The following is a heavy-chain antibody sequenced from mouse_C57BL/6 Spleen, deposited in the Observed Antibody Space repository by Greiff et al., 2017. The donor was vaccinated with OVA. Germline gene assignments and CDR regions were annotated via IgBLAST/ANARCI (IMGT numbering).Heavy chain of an antibody. CDR3: ARDSYYGNYPYAMDY. D-gene: IGHD2-1*01. CDR2: ISDGGSYT. Sequence: DVQLVASWGGLVKPGGSLKLSCAASGFTFSSYAMSWVRQTPEKRLEWVATISDGGSYTYYPDNVKGRFTISRDNAKNNLYLQMSHLKSEDTAMYYCARDSYYGNYPYAMDYWGQGTSVTVSS. CDR1: GFTFSSYA. J-gene: IGHJ4*01. V-gene: IGHV5-4*01.